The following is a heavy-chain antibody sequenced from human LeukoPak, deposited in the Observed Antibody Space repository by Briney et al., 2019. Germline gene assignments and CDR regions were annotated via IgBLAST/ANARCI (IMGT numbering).Heavy chain of an antibody. V-gene: IGHV4-61*02. J-gene: IGHJ4*02. D-gene: IGHD3-10*01. CDR2: IDTSGST. CDR1: GGSISGGSYY. CDR3: ARDVYGSGRFDY. Sequence: TASETLSLTCTVSGGSISGGSYYWSWIRQPAGKGLDWIGRIDTSGSTNYNPSLKSRVTISVDTSKNQFSLKLSSVTAADTAVYYRARDVYGSGRFDYWGQGNQVTVSS.